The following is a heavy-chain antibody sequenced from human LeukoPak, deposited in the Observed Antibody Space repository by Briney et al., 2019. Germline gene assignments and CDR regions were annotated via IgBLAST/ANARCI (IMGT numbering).Heavy chain of an antibody. CDR3: AKDSITVTTGALVYYFDY. J-gene: IGHJ4*02. V-gene: IGHV3-23*01. CDR2: ISGSGGST. Sequence: GGSLRHSCAASGFTFSSYAMSWVRQAPGKGLEWVSAISGSGGSTYYADSVKGRFTISRDNSKNTLYLQMNSLRAEDTAVYYCAKDSITVTTGALVYYFDYWGQGTLVTVSS. CDR1: GFTFSSYA. D-gene: IGHD4-4*01.